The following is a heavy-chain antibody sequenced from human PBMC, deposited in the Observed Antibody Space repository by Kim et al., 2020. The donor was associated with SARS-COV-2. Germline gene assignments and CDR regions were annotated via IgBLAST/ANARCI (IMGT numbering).Heavy chain of an antibody. V-gene: IGHV1-69*04. J-gene: IGHJ6*02. D-gene: IGHD2-15*01. CDR3: ASTTDNSGGTPLRLGYYGMDV. CDR1: GGTFSSYV. CDR2: IIPILGIA. Sequence: SVKVSCKASGGTFSSYVISWVRQAPGQGLEWMGRIIPILGIANYAQKFQGRVTITADKSTSTAYMELSSLRSEDTAVYYCASTTDNSGGTPLRLGYYGMDVWGQGTTVTVSS.